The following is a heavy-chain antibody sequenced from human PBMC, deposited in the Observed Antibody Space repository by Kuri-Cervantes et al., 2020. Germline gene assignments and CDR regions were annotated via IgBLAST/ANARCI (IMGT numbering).Heavy chain of an antibody. CDR3: ARDVRVGSNWFDP. V-gene: IGHV1-24*01. CDR1: GHSLNEVF. D-gene: IGHD6-25*01. CDR2: LDVEDAKK. Sequence: ASVKVSCKVPGHSLNEVFIHWVRQGPGKGLEWMGGLDVEDAKKVYAQKFQGRVTMTEDTSTDTAYMDLSSLRSDDTAVYYCARDVRVGSNWFDPWGQGTLVTVSS. J-gene: IGHJ5*02.